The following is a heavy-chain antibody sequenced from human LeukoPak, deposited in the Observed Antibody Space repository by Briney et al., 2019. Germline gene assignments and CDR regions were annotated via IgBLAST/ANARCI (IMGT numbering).Heavy chain of an antibody. CDR2: ISPDVTNK. CDR3: AKLDHDYVWGGRDF. CDR1: GFTFRSYG. V-gene: IGHV3-30*18. D-gene: IGHD3-16*01. J-gene: IGHJ4*02. Sequence: PGGSLRLSCAASGFTFRSYGMHWVRQAPGKGLEWVAVISPDVTNKFYADSVQGRFTISRDNSNNIVSLQMNSLRVEDTAVYYCAKLDHDYVWGGRDFWGQGTLVTVSS.